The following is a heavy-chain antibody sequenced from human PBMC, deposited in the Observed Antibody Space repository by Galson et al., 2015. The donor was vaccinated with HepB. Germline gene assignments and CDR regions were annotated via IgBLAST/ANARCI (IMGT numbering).Heavy chain of an antibody. CDR3: ARGDVSDYVPTPFDS. CDR2: ISCDGSKK. D-gene: IGHD1-26*01. V-gene: IGHV3-30*09. CDR1: GFTFSSYA. J-gene: IGHJ4*02. Sequence: SLRLSCAASGFTFSSYAMHWVRQAPGKGLEWAAVISCDGSKKYYADSVKGRFAISRDNSKNTLYLQMDSLRVEDTAVYYCARGDVSDYVPTPFDSWGQGTLVTVSS.